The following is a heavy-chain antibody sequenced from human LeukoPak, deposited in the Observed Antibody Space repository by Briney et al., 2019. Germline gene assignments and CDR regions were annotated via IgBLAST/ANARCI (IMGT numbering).Heavy chain of an antibody. CDR3: ARAPAVVPAIAIDGFDI. CDR2: IYSSGDT. V-gene: IGHV4-59*01. CDR1: GGSFSAYY. J-gene: IGHJ3*02. Sequence: SETLSLTCTVFGGSFSAYYWGWIRQSPGKGLEWIAYIYSSGDTNYNPSLKSRVAISMDTSKNQFFLNLTFVTAADPAVYYCARAPAVVPAIAIDGFDIWGHGTLVTVSS. D-gene: IGHD2-21*02.